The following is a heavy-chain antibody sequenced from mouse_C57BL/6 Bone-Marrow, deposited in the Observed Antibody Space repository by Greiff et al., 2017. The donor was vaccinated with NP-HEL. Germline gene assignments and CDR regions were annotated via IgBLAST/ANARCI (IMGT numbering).Heavy chain of an antibody. CDR2: LNPNYGTT. V-gene: IGHV1-39*01. CDR3: ARGYYGPFAY. Sequence: VHVKQSGPELVKPGASVKISCKASGYSFTDYNMNWVKQSNGKSLEWIGVLNPNYGTTSYNQKFKGKATLTVDQSSSTAYMQLNSLTSEYSAVYYCARGYYGPFAYWGQGTLVTVSA. D-gene: IGHD1-1*01. J-gene: IGHJ3*01. CDR1: GYSFTDYN.